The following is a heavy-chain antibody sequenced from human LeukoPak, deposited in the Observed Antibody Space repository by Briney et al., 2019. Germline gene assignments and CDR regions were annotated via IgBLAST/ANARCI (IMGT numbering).Heavy chain of an antibody. J-gene: IGHJ3*02. Sequence: ASVKVSCKASGYTFTRYYVHWVRQAPGQGLEWMALINPSVGSTTYAQKFQGRVTVTRDTSTSTVYLELSSLKSEDTAVYYCARDRAMVTATSGAFDIWGQGTMVTVSS. CDR3: ARDRAMVTATSGAFDI. CDR2: INPSVGST. D-gene: IGHD2-21*02. CDR1: GYTFTRYY. V-gene: IGHV1-46*01.